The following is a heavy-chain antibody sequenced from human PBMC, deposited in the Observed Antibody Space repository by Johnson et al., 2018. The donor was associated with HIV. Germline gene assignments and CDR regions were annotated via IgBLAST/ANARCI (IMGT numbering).Heavy chain of an antibody. J-gene: IGHJ3*02. V-gene: IGHV3-11*01. D-gene: IGHD1-26*01. CDR2: ISSSGRTI. CDR1: GFTFSEYY. Sequence: VQLVESGGGLVKPGGSLRVSCVASGFTFSEYYMSWIRQAPGKWLELVSYISSSGRTIYYADSVKGRFTISRDNAKNSLYLHMNSLRAEDTAVYYCARDMASGAVDIWGQGTMVTVSS. CDR3: ARDMASGAVDI.